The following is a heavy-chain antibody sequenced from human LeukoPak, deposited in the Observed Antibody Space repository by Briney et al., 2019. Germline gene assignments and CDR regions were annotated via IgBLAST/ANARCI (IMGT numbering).Heavy chain of an antibody. CDR2: ITPDKGKT. V-gene: IGHV1-18*01. J-gene: IGHJ6*03. CDR3: AKGDSNDYGFTYYYYYMDV. D-gene: IGHD3/OR15-3a*01. Sequence: ASVKVSCKSSGYTFSRYGISWLRQAPGQGLEWMGWITPDKGKTEYAQKFQGRLTMTTDTSTSTGYMELRNLRSDDTAVYYCAKGDSNDYGFTYYYYYMDVWGKGTTVTVSS. CDR1: GYTFSRYG.